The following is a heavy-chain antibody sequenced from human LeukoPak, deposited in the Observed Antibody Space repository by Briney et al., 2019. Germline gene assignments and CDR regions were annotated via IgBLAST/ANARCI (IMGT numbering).Heavy chain of an antibody. J-gene: IGHJ6*03. D-gene: IGHD1-1*01. Sequence: GGSLRLSCAASGFTFSSYWMHWVRQAPGKGLVWVSRINSDGSSTSYADSAKGRSTISRDNAKNTLYLQMNSLRAEDTAVYYCANLPGLGYSGYYMDVWGKGTTVTVSS. CDR1: GFTFSSYW. CDR2: INSDGSST. V-gene: IGHV3-74*01. CDR3: ANLPGLGYSGYYMDV.